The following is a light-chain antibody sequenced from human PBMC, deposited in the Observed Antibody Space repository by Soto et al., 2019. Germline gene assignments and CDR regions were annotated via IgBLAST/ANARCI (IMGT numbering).Light chain of an antibody. Sequence: QSVLTKPASVSGSPVQSMTISCPGTSSDVGGYNYVSWYRQHPGRAPKLMIYDVSNRPAGVSNRFSASGSGNTASLTISGLQAEDDTDYDCSSYSRSSTYVFGTGTKVTDL. J-gene: IGLJ1*01. CDR1: SSDVGGYNY. CDR3: SSYSRSSTYV. CDR2: DVS. V-gene: IGLV2-14*01.